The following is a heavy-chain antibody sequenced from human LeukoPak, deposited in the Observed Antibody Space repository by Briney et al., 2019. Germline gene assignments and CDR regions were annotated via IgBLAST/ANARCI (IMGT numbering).Heavy chain of an antibody. V-gene: IGHV3-30*02. CDR3: AKDLYSYDGSAYYFPS. D-gene: IGHD3-22*01. CDR1: GFTFSGYN. CDR2: IQYDGTNK. Sequence: GSLRLSCAASGFTFSGYNIHWVRQAPGKGLEWVAFIQYDGTNKYYADSLKGRFTISRDNSKNTLYLQMNSLRAEDTAVYYCAKDLYSYDGSAYYFPSLGQGTLVTVSS. J-gene: IGHJ5*02.